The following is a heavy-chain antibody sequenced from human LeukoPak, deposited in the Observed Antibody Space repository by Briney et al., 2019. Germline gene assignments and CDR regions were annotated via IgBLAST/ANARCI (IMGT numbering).Heavy chain of an antibody. D-gene: IGHD4-11*01. Sequence: GGSLRLSCAASGFTFSSYSMNWVRQAPGKGLEWISSISTTSSHIYYADSVRGRFTISRDNTKNSLYLQVNSLRAEDTAVFYCARGSMILQRGDVFDIWGQGTMVTVSS. CDR3: ARGSMILQRGDVFDI. V-gene: IGHV3-21*01. CDR1: GFTFSSYS. CDR2: ISTTSSHI. J-gene: IGHJ3*02.